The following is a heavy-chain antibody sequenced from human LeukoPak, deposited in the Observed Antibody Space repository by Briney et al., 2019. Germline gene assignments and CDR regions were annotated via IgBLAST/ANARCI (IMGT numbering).Heavy chain of an antibody. CDR1: GYTFTSYA. V-gene: IGHV1-3*01. CDR3: ARRNGDTASDY. Sequence: GASVKVSCKASGYTFTSYAMHWVRQAPGQRLEWMGWINAGNGNTKYSQKFQGRVTMTRDTSTTTVYMELSSLRSEDTAVYYCARRNGDTASDYWGQGTLVTVSS. J-gene: IGHJ4*02. CDR2: INAGNGNT. D-gene: IGHD5-18*01.